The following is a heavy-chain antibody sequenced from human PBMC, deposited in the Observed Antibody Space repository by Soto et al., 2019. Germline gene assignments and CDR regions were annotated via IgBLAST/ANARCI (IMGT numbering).Heavy chain of an antibody. D-gene: IGHD1-26*01. Sequence: SETLSLTCTVSGGSISSSRYYWGWIRQPPGKGLEWIGSIYYSGSTYYNPSLKSRVTISVETSKKQFSLKLSSVTAADTAVYYCARPKGTTPAVWYFDLWGRGTLVTVXS. J-gene: IGHJ2*01. CDR1: GGSISSSRYY. CDR3: ARPKGTTPAVWYFDL. CDR2: IYYSGST. V-gene: IGHV4-39*01.